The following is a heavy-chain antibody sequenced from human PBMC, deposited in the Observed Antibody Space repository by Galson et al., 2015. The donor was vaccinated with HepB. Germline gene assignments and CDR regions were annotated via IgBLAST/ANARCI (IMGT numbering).Heavy chain of an antibody. V-gene: IGHV3-15*07. CDR1: GFTFRNAY. Sequence: SLRLSCAASGFTFRNAYMTWVRQAPGKGLEWVGRIKSKPDGETTDYAAHVKDRFVISRDDSKNTLYLQMTGLKTEDTAVYYCTTDKSRYAAGWQDFDYWGQGTLVTVSS. CDR2: IKSKPDGETT. J-gene: IGHJ4*02. D-gene: IGHD3-16*01. CDR3: TTDKSRYAAGWQDFDY.